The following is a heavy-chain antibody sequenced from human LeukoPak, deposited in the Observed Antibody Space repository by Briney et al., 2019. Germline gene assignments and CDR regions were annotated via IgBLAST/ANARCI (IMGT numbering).Heavy chain of an antibody. CDR1: GGSISSYY. Sequence: SETLSLTCTVSGGSISSYYWSWIRHPPGQGLELIGYIYSSGSTNYNPSLKSRVTISIVASKNQFSLKLSSVPAADTAVYYCARLTDLTGSKHYYVDVWGKGTTVTVSS. CDR2: IYSSGST. J-gene: IGHJ6*03. CDR3: ARLTDLTGSKHYYVDV. D-gene: IGHD3-9*01. V-gene: IGHV4-4*09.